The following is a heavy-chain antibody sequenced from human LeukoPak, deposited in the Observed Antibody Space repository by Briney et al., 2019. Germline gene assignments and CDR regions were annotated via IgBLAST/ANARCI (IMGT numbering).Heavy chain of an antibody. D-gene: IGHD2-8*02. J-gene: IGHJ6*02. V-gene: IGHV1-24*01. CDR2: FDPEDGEA. CDR1: GYTLTELS. Sequence: ASVKVSCKVSGYTLTELSMHWVRQAPGKGLEWMGGFDPEDGEAIYAQKFQGRVTMTEDTSTDTAYMELSSLRSEDTAVYYCATDLQLGVLDYGMDVWGQGTTVTVFS. CDR3: ATDLQLGVLDYGMDV.